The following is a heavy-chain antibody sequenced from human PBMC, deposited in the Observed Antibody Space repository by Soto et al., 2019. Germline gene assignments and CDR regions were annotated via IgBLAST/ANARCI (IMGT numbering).Heavy chain of an antibody. J-gene: IGHJ3*02. CDR1: GGSISSSSYY. CDR3: AYPVADQEGAFDI. V-gene: IGHV4-39*01. Sequence: QLQLQESGPGLVKPSETLSLTCTVSGGSISSSSYYWGWIRQPPGKGLEWIGRIYYSGSTYYNPSLKRRVTLSVDTTKNQFSLKLSSVTAADTAVYYCAYPVADQEGAFDIWGQGTIVTVSS. CDR2: IYYSGST. D-gene: IGHD5-12*01.